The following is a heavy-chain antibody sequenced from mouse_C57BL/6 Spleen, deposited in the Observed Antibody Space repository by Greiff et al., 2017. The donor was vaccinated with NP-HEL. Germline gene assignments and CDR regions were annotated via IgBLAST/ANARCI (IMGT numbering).Heavy chain of an antibody. CDR1: GFTFSSYG. CDR3: ARPYDGYYEAWFAY. D-gene: IGHD2-3*01. Sequence: EVKLMESGGDLVKPGGSLKLSCAASGFTFSSYGMSWVRQTPDKRLEWVATIGSGGSYTYYPDSVKGRFTISRDNAKSTLYLQMSSLKSEDTAMYYCARPYDGYYEAWFAYWGQGTLVTVSA. J-gene: IGHJ3*01. V-gene: IGHV5-6*01. CDR2: IGSGGSYT.